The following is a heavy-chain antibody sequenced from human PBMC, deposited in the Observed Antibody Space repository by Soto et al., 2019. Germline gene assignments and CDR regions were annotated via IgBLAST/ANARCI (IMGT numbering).Heavy chain of an antibody. CDR2: ISSSSSTI. CDR3: ARAVGTAMVMRPDYYYYYYMDV. J-gene: IGHJ6*03. V-gene: IGHV3-48*01. CDR1: GFTFSSYS. Sequence: EVQLVESGGGLVQPGGSLRLSCAASGFTFSSYSMNWVRQAPGKGLEWVSYISSSSSTIYYADSVKGRFTISRDNAKNSLYLQMNSLRAEDTAVYYCARAVGTAMVMRPDYYYYYYMDVWGKGTTVTVSS. D-gene: IGHD5-18*01.